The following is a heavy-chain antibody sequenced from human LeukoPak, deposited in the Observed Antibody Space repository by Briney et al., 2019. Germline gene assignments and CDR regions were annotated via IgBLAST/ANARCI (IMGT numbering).Heavy chain of an antibody. CDR2: IYFSGSA. CDR3: ARHNGGGVGSYVAPGPPDYFDY. V-gene: IGHV4-39*01. D-gene: IGHD1-26*01. Sequence: SETLSLTCIVSGDITHYWGWIRQPPGKGLECIGSIYFSGSAYYNPSLRSRVTISLDTSKKQLSLKLNSVTAADTAIYYCARHNGGGVGSYVAPGPPDYFDYWGQGTLVTVSS. J-gene: IGHJ4*02. CDR1: GDITHY.